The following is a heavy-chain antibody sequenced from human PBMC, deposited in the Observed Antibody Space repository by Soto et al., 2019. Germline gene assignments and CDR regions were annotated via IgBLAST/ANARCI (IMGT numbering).Heavy chain of an antibody. V-gene: IGHV4-59*08. Sequence: SETLSLTCPVSGGSISRYYWGWIRQPPGKGLEWIGYIYYSGSTNYHPSLKSRVTLSVDTSKNQFALKLSSVTAAETAVYYCARHTPAISISDHWGQGTLVTVSS. CDR1: GGSISRYY. CDR3: ARHTPAISISDH. J-gene: IGHJ4*02. D-gene: IGHD2-15*01. CDR2: IYYSGST.